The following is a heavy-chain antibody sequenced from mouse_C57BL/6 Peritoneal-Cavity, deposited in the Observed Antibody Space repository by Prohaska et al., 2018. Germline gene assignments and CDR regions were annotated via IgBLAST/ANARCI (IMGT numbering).Heavy chain of an antibody. J-gene: IGHJ3*01. D-gene: IGHD2-1*01. CDR3: AREDGNYFAY. V-gene: IGHV1-55*01. CDR1: GYTFTSYW. CDR2: IYPGSGST. Sequence: PGASVKMSCKASGYTFTSYWITWVKQRPGQGLEWIGDIYPGSGSTNYNEKFKGKATLTVDTSSSTAYMQLSSLTSEDSAVYYCAREDGNYFAYWGQGTLVTVSA.